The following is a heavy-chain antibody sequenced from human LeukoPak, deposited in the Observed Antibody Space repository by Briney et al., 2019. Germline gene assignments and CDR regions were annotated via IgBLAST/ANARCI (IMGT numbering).Heavy chain of an antibody. Sequence: SQTLSLTCTYSGTYYWSWIRQPAGKGLEWIGRISTSGSTNYNPSLKSRVTISVDTSKNQFSLKLSSVTAADTAVYYCARDLGGGWFDPWGQGTLVTVSS. D-gene: IGHD3-10*01. CDR2: ISTSGST. CDR3: ARDLGGGWFDP. J-gene: IGHJ5*02. CDR1: GTYY. V-gene: IGHV4-61*02.